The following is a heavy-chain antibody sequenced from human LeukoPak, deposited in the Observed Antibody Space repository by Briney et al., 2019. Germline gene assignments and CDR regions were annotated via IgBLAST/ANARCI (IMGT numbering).Heavy chain of an antibody. J-gene: IGHJ4*02. Sequence: PSETLSLTCNVSGDSLTYDYWSWIRQSPGKGLEWIAYIYYSGGTKYNPSLKSRVTITVDTSKNQFYLTLSSVTAADTALYYCARGLTGSYGLSSFDIWGQGSLVTVSS. D-gene: IGHD1-26*01. CDR3: ARGLTGSYGLSSFDI. V-gene: IGHV4-59*01. CDR2: IYYSGGT. CDR1: GDSLTYDY.